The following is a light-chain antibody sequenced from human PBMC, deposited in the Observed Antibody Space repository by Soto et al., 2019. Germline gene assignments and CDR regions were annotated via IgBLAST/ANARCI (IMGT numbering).Light chain of an antibody. CDR3: QQYNNWPPWT. V-gene: IGKV3-15*01. J-gene: IGKJ1*01. CDR2: GAS. CDR1: QSVSSN. Sequence: EIVMTQSPATLSVSPGERATLSCRASQSVSSNLAWYQQKPGQAPRLLIYGASTRATSIPARFSGSGSGTEFNLTISRLQSEDFAVYYCQQYNNWPPWTFGHGTKVEIK.